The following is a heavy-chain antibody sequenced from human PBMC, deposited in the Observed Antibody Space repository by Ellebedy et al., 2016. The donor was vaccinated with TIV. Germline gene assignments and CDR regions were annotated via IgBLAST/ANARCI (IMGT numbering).Heavy chain of an antibody. Sequence: GESLKISCAASGFTFSDYYIDWVRQPPGMGLEWVGRIKNKANSYTTENAASVKGRITISRDDSKNLLHLQMDSLKTEDTAVYYCTRDNKGSYDYWGQGTLVTVSS. V-gene: IGHV3-72*01. CDR1: GFTFSDYY. J-gene: IGHJ4*02. D-gene: IGHD1/OR15-1a*01. CDR2: IKNKANSYTT. CDR3: TRDNKGSYDY.